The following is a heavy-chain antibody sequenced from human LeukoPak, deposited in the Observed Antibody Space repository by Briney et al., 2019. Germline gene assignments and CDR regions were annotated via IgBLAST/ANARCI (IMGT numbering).Heavy chain of an antibody. CDR3: ARRNWNAPFDY. V-gene: IGHV4-39*01. CDR1: GRPLSSTSDY. CDR2: TYNNGSP. D-gene: IGHD1-1*01. Sequence: SETLSLLCNVSGRPLSSTSDYWDWIPQPAGKGLEWFVSTYNNGSPYNNPSLKSRVTISVDTSKNQFSLRLSSVTAADTAVYYWARRNWNAPFDYWGQGTLVTVSS. J-gene: IGHJ4*02.